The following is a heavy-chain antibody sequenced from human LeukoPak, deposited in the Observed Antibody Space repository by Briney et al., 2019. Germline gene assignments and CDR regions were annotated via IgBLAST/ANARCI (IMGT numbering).Heavy chain of an antibody. CDR3: ARITVTTFSEYIDY. V-gene: IGHV4-4*07. CDR1: GGSIRNYY. CDR2: IYTSGST. D-gene: IGHD4-17*01. J-gene: IGHJ4*02. Sequence: SETLSLTCTVSGGSIRNYYWSWIRQPAGKGLQWIGRIYTSGSTSYNPSLKSRVTMSVDTSKNQFSLKLRSVTAADTAAYFCARITVTTFSEYIDYWGQGTLVTASS.